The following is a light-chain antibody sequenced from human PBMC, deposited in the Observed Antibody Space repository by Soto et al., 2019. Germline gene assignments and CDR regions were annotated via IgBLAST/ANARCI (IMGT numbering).Light chain of an antibody. CDR3: QKYNGAPLT. CDR2: AAS. Sequence: DIQMTQSPSSLSASVGDRVTITCRASQGISNSLAWYQQKPGKVPSLLIYAASTLQSGVPARFSGSGSGTDFTLSISSLQPEDVANYHCQKYNGAPLTFGGGTKVEMK. J-gene: IGKJ4*01. V-gene: IGKV1-27*01. CDR1: QGISNS.